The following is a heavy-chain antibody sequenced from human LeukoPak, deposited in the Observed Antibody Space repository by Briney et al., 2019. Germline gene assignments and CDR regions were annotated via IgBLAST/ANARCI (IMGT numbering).Heavy chain of an antibody. CDR2: IIPIFGTA. CDR3: ARGFGDSSGRYLEFDY. V-gene: IGHV1-69*06. Sequence: SVKVSCKASGGTFSSYAISWVRQAPGQGLEWMGGIIPIFGTANYAQKFQGRVTITADKSTSTAYMELSSLRSEDTAVYYCARGFGDSSGRYLEFDYWGQGTLVTVSS. CDR1: GGTFSSYA. D-gene: IGHD3-22*01. J-gene: IGHJ4*02.